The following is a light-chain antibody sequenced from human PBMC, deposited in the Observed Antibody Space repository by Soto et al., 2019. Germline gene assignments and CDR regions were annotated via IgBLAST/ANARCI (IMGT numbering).Light chain of an antibody. V-gene: IGLV1-44*01. Sequence: QSVLTQPPSASGTPGQRVTISCSGGSSNIGTNSVNWYQQLPGTAPKLLTYNNNQRLSGGPCRCSGSKSRTSASLAISGLQSEDEADYYCAAWDDSLNGYVFGTGTKVTVL. CDR3: AAWDDSLNGYV. J-gene: IGLJ1*01. CDR2: NNN. CDR1: SSNIGTNS.